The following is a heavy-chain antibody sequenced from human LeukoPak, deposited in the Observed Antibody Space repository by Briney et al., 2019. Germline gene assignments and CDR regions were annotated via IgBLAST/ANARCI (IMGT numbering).Heavy chain of an antibody. J-gene: IGHJ5*02. V-gene: IGHV3-23*01. Sequence: GASLRLSCAASGLTFRSSAISWVRQAPGKGLEWVSRISGSGGSTYFADSVKGRFTISRDNSKNTLYLQMNSLRGEDTAIYYCAKEVVGATNWFDPWGQGTLVTVSS. CDR1: GLTFRSSA. D-gene: IGHD1-26*01. CDR3: AKEVVGATNWFDP. CDR2: ISGSGGST.